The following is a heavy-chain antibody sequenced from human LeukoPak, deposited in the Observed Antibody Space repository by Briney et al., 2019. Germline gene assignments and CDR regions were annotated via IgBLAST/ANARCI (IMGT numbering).Heavy chain of an antibody. D-gene: IGHD2-21*01. J-gene: IGHJ4*02. CDR2: IYHSGST. CDR1: GYSISSGYY. CDR3: ARHLAEDIVVVIAMLAFDI. Sequence: SETLSLTCAVSGYSISSGYYWGWIRQPPGKGLEWIGSIYHSGSTYYNPSLKSRVTISVDTSKNQFSLKLSSVTAADTAVYYCARHLAEDIVVVIAMLAFDIWGQGTLVTVSS. V-gene: IGHV4-38-2*01.